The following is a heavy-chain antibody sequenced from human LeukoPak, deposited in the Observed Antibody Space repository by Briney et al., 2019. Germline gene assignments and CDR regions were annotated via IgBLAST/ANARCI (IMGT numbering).Heavy chain of an antibody. CDR1: GFTFSSYG. Sequence: PGGSLRLSCAASGFTFSSYGIHWVRQAPGKGLEWVAVIWYDGSNKYYADSVKGRFTISRDNSKNTLYLQMNSLRAEDTAVYYCASLTYGSGSYYWGQGTLVTVSS. CDR2: IWYDGSNK. CDR3: ASLTYGSGSYY. D-gene: IGHD3-10*01. V-gene: IGHV3-33*01. J-gene: IGHJ4*02.